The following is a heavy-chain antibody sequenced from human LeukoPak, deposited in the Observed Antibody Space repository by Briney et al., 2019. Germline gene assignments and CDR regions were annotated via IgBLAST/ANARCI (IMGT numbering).Heavy chain of an antibody. Sequence: PGGSLRLSCAASGFTFSSYEMNWVRQAPGKGLEWVSYISGSGSTIYYADSVKGRFTISRDNAKNSLYLQMNSLRAEDTAVYYCARDAMYNWNYGGGDYWGRGTLVTVSS. D-gene: IGHD1-7*01. CDR1: GFTFSSYE. V-gene: IGHV3-48*03. J-gene: IGHJ4*02. CDR2: ISGSGSTI. CDR3: ARDAMYNWNYGGGDY.